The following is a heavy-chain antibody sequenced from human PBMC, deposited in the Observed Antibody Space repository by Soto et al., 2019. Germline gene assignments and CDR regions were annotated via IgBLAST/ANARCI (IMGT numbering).Heavy chain of an antibody. D-gene: IGHD3-10*01. V-gene: IGHV1-69*13. CDR2: IIPIFGTA. J-gene: IGHJ6*02. CDR3: VRRWFHSSDDYGMDV. Sequence: ASVKVSCKASVGTFSSYAISWVRQAPGQGLEWMGGIIPIFGTANYAQKFQGRVTITADESTSTAYMELSSLRSEDTAVYYCVRRWFHSSDDYGMDVWGQGTTVTVSS. CDR1: VGTFSSYA.